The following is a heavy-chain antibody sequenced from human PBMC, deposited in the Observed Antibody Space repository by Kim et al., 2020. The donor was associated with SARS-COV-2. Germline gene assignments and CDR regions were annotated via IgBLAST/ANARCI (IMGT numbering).Heavy chain of an antibody. CDR3: ARSLWELSSLGPFEN. D-gene: IGHD3-16*02. J-gene: IGHJ4*02. CDR1: GGSFSGYG. Sequence: SVKVSCKSSGGSFSGYGVSWVRQAPGQGLEWMGGIIPIFITQNYAQKFQGRVTITAYRSTSTAYMELSSLRSEDTAVYYCARSLWELSSLGPFENWGQG. CDR2: IIPIFITQ. V-gene: IGHV1-69*06.